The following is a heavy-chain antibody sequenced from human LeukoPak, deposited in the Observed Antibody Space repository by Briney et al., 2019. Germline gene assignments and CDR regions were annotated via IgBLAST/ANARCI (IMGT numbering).Heavy chain of an antibody. CDR3: ARDREMATRLHDAFDF. V-gene: IGHV3-7*01. CDR2: IKRDGSEK. CDR1: GFTYTTYW. D-gene: IGHD5-24*01. Sequence: GGSLRLSCEASGFTYTTYWMSWVRQAPGKGLQWVANIKRDGSEKYYVDSVKGRFTISRDNAKNSLFLQMNSLRAEDTAVYYCARDREMATRLHDAFDFWGQGTMVTVSS. J-gene: IGHJ3*01.